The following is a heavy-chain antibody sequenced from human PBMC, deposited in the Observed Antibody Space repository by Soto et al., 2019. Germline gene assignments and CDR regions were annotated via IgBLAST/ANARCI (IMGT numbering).Heavy chain of an antibody. V-gene: IGHV4-34*01. CDR1: GGSFSDYY. CDR3: ARKPIYHFFAGYYSVDY. D-gene: IGHD3-9*01. J-gene: IGHJ4*02. CDR2: INHSGTT. Sequence: QVQLRQWGAGLLKPSETLSLTCAVFGGSFSDYYWTWIRQPPGKGPEWIGEINHSGTTSYNPSLKSRLTISVDTSNNQFSLKLSSVTAADTAVYYCARKPIYHFFAGYYSVDYWGQGTLVTVSS.